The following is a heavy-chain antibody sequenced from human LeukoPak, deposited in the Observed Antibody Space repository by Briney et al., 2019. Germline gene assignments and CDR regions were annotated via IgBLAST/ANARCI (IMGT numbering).Heavy chain of an antibody. V-gene: IGHV7-4-1*02. J-gene: IGHJ4*02. D-gene: IGHD6-19*01. CDR3: ARDVAVAVAAGTFDY. CDR1: GYTFTGYY. Sequence: ASVKVSCKASGYTFTGYYMHWVRQAPGQGLEWMGWINTNTGNPTYAQGFTGRSVFSLDTSVSTAYLQISSLKAEDTAVYYCARDVAVAVAAGTFDYWGQGTLVTVSS. CDR2: INTNTGNP.